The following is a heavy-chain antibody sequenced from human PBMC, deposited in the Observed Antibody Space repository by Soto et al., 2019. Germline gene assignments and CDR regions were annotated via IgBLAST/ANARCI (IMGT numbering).Heavy chain of an antibody. CDR3: ARGSWDDVSGHYYMDV. Sequence: PSQTLSLTCDISGDSFSSNSAGWNWIRQTPSRGLEWLGRTYYRSKWYNNYAVSVKSRVSVNPDTAKNQFSLQLISVTPEDTAVYYCARGSWDDVSGHYYMDVWGKGNTGTVSS. V-gene: IGHV6-1*01. D-gene: IGHD1-1*01. CDR1: GDSFSSNSAG. CDR2: TYYRSKWYN. J-gene: IGHJ6*03.